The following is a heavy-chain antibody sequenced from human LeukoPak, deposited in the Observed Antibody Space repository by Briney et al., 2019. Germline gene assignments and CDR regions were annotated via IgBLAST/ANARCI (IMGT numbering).Heavy chain of an antibody. CDR3: ARPSSRYQLLFQAWFDP. CDR2: INPNSGGT. D-gene: IGHD2-2*01. CDR1: GYTFTGYY. V-gene: IGHV1-2*02. J-gene: IGHJ5*02. Sequence: GASVKVSCKASGYTFTGYYMHWVRQAPGQGLEWMGWINPNSGGTNYAQKFQGRVTMTRDTSISTAYTELSRLRSDDTAVYYCARPSSRYQLLFQAWFDPWGQGTLVTVSS.